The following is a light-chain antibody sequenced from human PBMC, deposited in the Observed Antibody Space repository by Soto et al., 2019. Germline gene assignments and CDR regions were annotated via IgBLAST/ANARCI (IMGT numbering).Light chain of an antibody. CDR1: QSLNSW. V-gene: IGKV1-5*01. Sequence: DIQMTQSPSTLSASVGDRVSITCRASQSLNSWLAWYQQKPGKAAKLLIYDASSLESGVPSRFSGSESGTDFTLTIGNLQPDDFATYFCQQYDSYPWTFGQGTKVDIK. CDR3: QQYDSYPWT. CDR2: DAS. J-gene: IGKJ1*01.